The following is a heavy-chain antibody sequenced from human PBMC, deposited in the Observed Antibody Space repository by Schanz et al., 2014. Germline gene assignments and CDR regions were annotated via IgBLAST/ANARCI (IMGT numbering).Heavy chain of an antibody. J-gene: IGHJ5*02. CDR3: ARDRRRYCSTASCLHDNWFDP. CDR1: GYTFTSYG. V-gene: IGHV1-18*01. CDR2: ISAYTNNT. Sequence: QVQLEQSGAEVKKPGASVKVSCKASGYTFTSYGINWVRQAPGQGLEWMGWISAYTNNTNYAQKVQGRVTITRDTSASTAYMELTSLRSEDTAVYFCARDRRRYCSTASCLHDNWFDPWGQGTLVIVSS. D-gene: IGHD2-2*01.